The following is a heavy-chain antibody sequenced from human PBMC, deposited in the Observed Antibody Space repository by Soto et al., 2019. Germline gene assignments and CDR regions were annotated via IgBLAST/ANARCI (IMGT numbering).Heavy chain of an antibody. V-gene: IGHV3-74*01. CDR1: GFTFSSYW. Sequence: GGSLRLSCAASGFTFSSYWMHWVRQAPGKGLVWVSRTNSDGSSTSYADSVKGRFTIYRDNAKNTLYLQMNSLRAEDTAVYYCARANSGYDFSALFNYWGQGTLVTVSS. CDR3: ARANSGYDFSALFNY. CDR2: TNSDGSST. J-gene: IGHJ4*02. D-gene: IGHD5-12*01.